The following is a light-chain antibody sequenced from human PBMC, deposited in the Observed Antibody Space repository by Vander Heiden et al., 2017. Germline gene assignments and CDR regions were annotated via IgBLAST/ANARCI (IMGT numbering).Light chain of an antibody. V-gene: IGLV2-23*02. Sequence: QSALTQPASVSGSLGQSITISCTGTSSDVGSYNLVSWYQQHPGKAPKLMSYDVSKRPSGVSNRFSGSKSGNTASLKISGLQAEDEADYYCCSYEGSSTFGVFGGGTRLTVL. CDR2: DVS. CDR3: CSYEGSSTFGV. J-gene: IGLJ3*02. CDR1: SSDVGSYNL.